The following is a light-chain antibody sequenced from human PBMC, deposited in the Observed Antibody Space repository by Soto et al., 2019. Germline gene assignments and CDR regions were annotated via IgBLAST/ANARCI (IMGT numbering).Light chain of an antibody. CDR1: QSISRW. J-gene: IGKJ1*01. CDR3: QHYGSEWT. Sequence: PAPLCALVGVIVTPTCRASQSISRWLAWYQQKPGKAPKLLIYDASSLESGVPSRFSGSGSGTEFILTISSLQPDDFATYHCQHYGSEWTFGQGTKVDIK. V-gene: IGKV1-5*01. CDR2: DAS.